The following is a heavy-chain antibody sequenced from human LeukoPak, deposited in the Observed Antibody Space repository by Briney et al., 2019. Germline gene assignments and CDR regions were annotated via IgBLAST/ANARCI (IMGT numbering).Heavy chain of an antibody. J-gene: IGHJ4*02. CDR1: EFAFCSYW. CDR3: ARGFYGSGRYYRSYFDY. V-gene: IGHV3-7*01. Sequence: GGSLRLSRAVSEFAFCSYWMTWVRQAPGKGLEWVANIKQDGSEKYYVDSVRGRFTISRDNAKNSLYLQMNSLRAEDTAVYYCARGFYGSGRYYRSYFDYWGQGTLVTVSS. D-gene: IGHD3-10*01. CDR2: IKQDGSEK.